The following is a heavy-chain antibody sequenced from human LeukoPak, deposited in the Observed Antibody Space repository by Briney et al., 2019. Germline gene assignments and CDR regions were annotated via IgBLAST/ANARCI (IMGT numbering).Heavy chain of an antibody. D-gene: IGHD2-2*01. J-gene: IGHJ3*02. CDR2: INSGGST. CDR1: GFTSSGNY. Sequence: GGPLSPPCAAPGFTSSGNYMSWVRQAPGKGLEWVSVINSGGSTYYADSVKGRFTISRDNSKNTLYLQMNSLRAEDTALYYCAREEGYCSSTSCSYAFDIWGQGTMVTVSS. CDR3: AREEGYCSSTSCSYAFDI. V-gene: IGHV3-66*02.